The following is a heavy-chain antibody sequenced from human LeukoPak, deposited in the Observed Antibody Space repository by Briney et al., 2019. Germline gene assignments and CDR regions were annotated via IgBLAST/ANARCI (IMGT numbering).Heavy chain of an antibody. V-gene: IGHV3-21*01. Sequence: PGGSLRLSCAASVFTFSSYSMNWVRHAPGKGLEWVSSISSSSSYIYYADSVKGRFTISRDNAKNSLYLQMNSLRAEDTAVYYCARVPSDYYDSSGYYSPLDYWGQGTLLTVSS. CDR1: VFTFSSYS. CDR2: ISSSSSYI. D-gene: IGHD3-22*01. J-gene: IGHJ4*02. CDR3: ARVPSDYYDSSGYYSPLDY.